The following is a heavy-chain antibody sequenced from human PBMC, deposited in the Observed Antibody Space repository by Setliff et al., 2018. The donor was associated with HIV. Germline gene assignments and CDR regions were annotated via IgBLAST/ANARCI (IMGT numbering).Heavy chain of an antibody. V-gene: IGHV1-2*04. J-gene: IGHJ4*02. CDR1: GYTFTNYD. CDR3: AREPTGDFWSGYSSRGLDY. D-gene: IGHD3-3*01. CDR2: INPNSGGT. Sequence: GASVKVSCKASGYTFTNYDINWVRQATGQGLEWMGWINPNSGGTNYAQKFQGWVTMTRDTSSSTAYMELSRLRSDDTAFYYCAREPTGDFWSGYSSRGLDYWGRGTLVTVSS.